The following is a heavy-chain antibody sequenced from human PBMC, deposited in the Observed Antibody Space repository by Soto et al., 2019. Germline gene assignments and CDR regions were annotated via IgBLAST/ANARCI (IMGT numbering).Heavy chain of an antibody. D-gene: IGHD3-22*01. CDR2: IIPIFGTA. Sequence: SVKGSCKASGGTFSSYAISWVRQAPGQGLEWMGGIIPIFGTANYAQKFQGRVTITADESTTTAYMELSSLRSEDTAVYYCARPTRFYYDSSGQSAWFDPWGQGTLVTVSS. CDR1: GGTFSSYA. V-gene: IGHV1-69*13. J-gene: IGHJ5*02. CDR3: ARPTRFYYDSSGQSAWFDP.